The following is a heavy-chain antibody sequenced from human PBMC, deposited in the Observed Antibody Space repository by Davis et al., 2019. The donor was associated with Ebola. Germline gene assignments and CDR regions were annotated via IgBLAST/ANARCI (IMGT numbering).Heavy chain of an antibody. CDR3: ARGLLGYCTHGVCYTGDY. CDR1: GYTFTGYY. CDR2: INPNSGGT. D-gene: IGHD2-8*01. J-gene: IGHJ4*02. V-gene: IGHV1-2*06. Sequence: ASVKVSCKASGYTFTGYYMHWVRQAPGQGLEWMGRINPNSGGTNYAQKFQGRVTMTTDTSTSTAYMELRSLRSDDTAVYYCARGLLGYCTHGVCYTGDYWGQGTLVTVSS.